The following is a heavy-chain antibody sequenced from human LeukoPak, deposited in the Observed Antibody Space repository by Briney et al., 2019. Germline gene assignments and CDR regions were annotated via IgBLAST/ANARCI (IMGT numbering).Heavy chain of an antibody. CDR1: GYTFTGYY. V-gene: IGHV1-69*13. CDR2: IIPIFDTA. CDR3: ARAPRSGYYYYYMDV. D-gene: IGHD3-3*01. Sequence: SVKVSCKASGYTFTGYYMHWVRQAPGQGLEWMGGIIPIFDTANYVQKFQDRVTITADESTSTAYMELSSLRSEDTAVYYCARAPRSGYYYYYMDVWGKGTTVTVSS. J-gene: IGHJ6*03.